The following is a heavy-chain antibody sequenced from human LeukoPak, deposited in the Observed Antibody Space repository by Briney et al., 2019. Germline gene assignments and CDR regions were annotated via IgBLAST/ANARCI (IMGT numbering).Heavy chain of an antibody. CDR2: ISTTGKTT. D-gene: IGHD3-16*01. J-gene: IGHJ4*02. V-gene: IGHV3-48*03. Sequence: GGSLRLSCAASGFTFSTYEMNWVRQAPGKGLEWVSYISTTGKTTYYGDSVQGRFIISRDNAKNPVYLQMNSLRAEDTAVYFCARDPGLRLDYWGQGTLVTVSS. CDR1: GFTFSTYE. CDR3: ARDPGLRLDY.